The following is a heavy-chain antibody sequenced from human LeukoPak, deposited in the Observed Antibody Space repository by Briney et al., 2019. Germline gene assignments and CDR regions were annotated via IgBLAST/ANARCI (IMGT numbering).Heavy chain of an antibody. D-gene: IGHD3-10*01. CDR2: MNHSGST. V-gene: IGHV4-34*01. Sequence: SETLSLTCAVYGGSSSAYYWTWIPQPPGKGLECIGEMNHSGSTNYNPSLKSRVTISVDTSKNQFSLKLSSVTAADTAVYYRARHLYYYGSGSYYRRNWFDPWGQGTLVTVSS. CDR1: GGSSSAYY. J-gene: IGHJ5*01. CDR3: ARHLYYYGSGSYYRRNWFDP.